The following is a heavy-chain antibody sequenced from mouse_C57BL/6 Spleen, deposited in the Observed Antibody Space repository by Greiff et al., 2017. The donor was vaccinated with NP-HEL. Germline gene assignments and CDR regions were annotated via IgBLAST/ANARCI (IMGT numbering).Heavy chain of an antibody. J-gene: IGHJ4*01. CDR2: ISSGGDYI. CDR1: GFTFSSYA. Sequence: EVNLVESGEGLVKPGGSLKLSCAASGFTFSSYAMSWVRQTPEKRLEWVAYISSGGDYIYYADTVKGRFTISRDNARNTLYLQMSSLKSEDTAMYYCTRGGRSYAMDYWGQGTSVTVSS. CDR3: TRGGRSYAMDY. V-gene: IGHV5-9-1*02.